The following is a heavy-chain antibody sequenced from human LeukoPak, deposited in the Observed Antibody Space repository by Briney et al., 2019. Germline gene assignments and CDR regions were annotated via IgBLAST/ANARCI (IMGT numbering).Heavy chain of an antibody. CDR1: GVSIRSDGFY. J-gene: IGHJ4*02. D-gene: IGHD5-18*01. Sequence: SETLSLTCTVSGVSIRSDGFYWSWIRQHPGKGLEWIGYIYYSGSTYYNPSLKSRVTISVDTSKNQFSLKLSSVTAADTAVYYCGRDPSYGMRYYFDSWGQGTLVTVSS. CDR2: IYYSGST. V-gene: IGHV4-31*03. CDR3: GRDPSYGMRYYFDS.